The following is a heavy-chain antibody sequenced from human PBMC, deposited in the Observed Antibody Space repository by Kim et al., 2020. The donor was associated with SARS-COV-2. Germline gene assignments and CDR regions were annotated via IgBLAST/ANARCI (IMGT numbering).Heavy chain of an antibody. Sequence: YAASVKGRFTLSRDTSKNTMSLQRDSLRPADTAVYYCAVSLTTSGAYDYWGQGALVTVSS. D-gene: IGHD3-9*01. CDR3: AVSLTTSGAYDY. V-gene: IGHV3-30*07. J-gene: IGHJ4*02.